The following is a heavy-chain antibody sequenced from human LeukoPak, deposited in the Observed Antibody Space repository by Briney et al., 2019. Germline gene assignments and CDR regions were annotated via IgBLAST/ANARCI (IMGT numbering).Heavy chain of an antibody. D-gene: IGHD3-10*01. CDR2: MNPNSSNT. V-gene: IGHV1-8*01. CDR1: GYTFTSYD. Sequence: ASVKVSCKASGYTFTSYDINWVRQATGQGLEWMGWMNPNSSNTGYAQKFQGRVTMTRNTSISTAYMVLSSLRSEDTAVYYCARIPPGSYRYNWFDPWGQGTLVTVSS. J-gene: IGHJ5*02. CDR3: ARIPPGSYRYNWFDP.